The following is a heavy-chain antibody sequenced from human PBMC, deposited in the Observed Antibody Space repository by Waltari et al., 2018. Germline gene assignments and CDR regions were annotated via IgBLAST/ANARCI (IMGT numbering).Heavy chain of an antibody. CDR2: ISSSGSTI. J-gene: IGHJ4*02. V-gene: IGHV3-48*03. CDR3: ARDPWIQSLDY. CDR1: GFTLRSYE. Sequence: EVQLVESGGGLVQPGGSLRLSCAASGFTLRSYEMNWVRQAPGKGLEWVSYISSSGSTIYYADSVKGRFTISRDNAKNSLYLQMNSLRAEDTAVYYCARDPWIQSLDYWGQGTLVTVSS. D-gene: IGHD5-18*01.